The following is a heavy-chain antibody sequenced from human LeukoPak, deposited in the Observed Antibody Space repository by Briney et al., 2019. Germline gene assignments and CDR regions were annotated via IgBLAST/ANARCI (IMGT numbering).Heavy chain of an antibody. V-gene: IGHV4-4*02. CDR2: IFHGGST. J-gene: IGHJ4*02. CDR3: ARVNYDILTGYPARFDY. Sequence: SETLSLTCAVSGGSISSSNWWSWVRQPPGKGLEWIGEIFHGGSTNYNPSLMSRVTISVDTSKNQFSLKLSSVTAADTAVYYRARVNYDILTGYPARFDYWGQGTLVTVSS. D-gene: IGHD3-9*01. CDR1: GGSISSSNW.